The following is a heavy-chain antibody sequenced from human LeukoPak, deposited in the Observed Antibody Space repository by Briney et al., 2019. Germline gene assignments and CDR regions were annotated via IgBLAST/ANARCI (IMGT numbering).Heavy chain of an antibody. J-gene: IGHJ4*02. CDR1: GFTSSSYW. CDR2: IKQDGSEK. CDR3: ARELIYGGNSVPHDY. D-gene: IGHD4-23*01. V-gene: IGHV3-7*01. Sequence: GSLRLSCAASGFTSSSYWMSWVRQAPGKGLEWVANIKQDGSEKYYVDSVKGRFTISRDNAKNSLYLQMNSLRAEDTAVYYCARELIYGGNSVPHDYWGQGTLVTVSS.